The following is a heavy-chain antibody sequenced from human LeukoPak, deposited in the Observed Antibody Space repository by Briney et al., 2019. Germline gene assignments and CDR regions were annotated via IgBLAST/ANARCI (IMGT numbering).Heavy chain of an antibody. D-gene: IGHD2-2*02. J-gene: IGHJ4*02. CDR3: TRSRERYCTSGSCYIDLQAR. CDR1: GVSISSGYYY. V-gene: IGHV4-61*02. Sequence: MSSDTLSLTCTVSGVSISSGYYYWGWVRQPAGKGLEWIGRMYTSGSTEYNPSLNSRVTISVDTSKNQFSLKLSSVTAADTAVYYCTRSRERYCTSGSCYIDLQARWGQGTLVTVSS. CDR2: MYTSGST.